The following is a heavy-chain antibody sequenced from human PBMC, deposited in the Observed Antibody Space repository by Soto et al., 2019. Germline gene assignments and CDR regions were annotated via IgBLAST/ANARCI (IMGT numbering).Heavy chain of an antibody. V-gene: IGHV1-46*03. CDR1: GYTFTSYY. Sequence: QVQLVQSGAEVKKPGASVKVSCKASGYTFTSYYMHWVRQAPGQGLEWMGIINPSGGSTSYAQKFQGRVTMTRDTSTSTVYMELSSLRSEDTAVYYCARYAKVKDSSGWFVVSWFDPWGQGTLVTVSS. CDR2: INPSGGST. J-gene: IGHJ5*02. CDR3: ARYAKVKDSSGWFVVSWFDP. D-gene: IGHD6-19*01.